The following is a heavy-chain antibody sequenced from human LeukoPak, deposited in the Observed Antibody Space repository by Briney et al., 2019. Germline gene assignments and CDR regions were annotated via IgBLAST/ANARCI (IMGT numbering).Heavy chain of an antibody. CDR1: GFTFSSYG. J-gene: IGHJ3*02. CDR3: AREMTTPDDAFDI. D-gene: IGHD4-11*01. V-gene: IGHV3-30*02. CDR2: IRYDGSNK. Sequence: GGSLRLSCAASGFTFSSYGMHWVRQAPGKGLEWVAYIRYDGSNKYYADSVKGRFTISRDISKNTLYLQMNSLRAEDTAVYYCAREMTTPDDAFDIWGQGTMVIVSS.